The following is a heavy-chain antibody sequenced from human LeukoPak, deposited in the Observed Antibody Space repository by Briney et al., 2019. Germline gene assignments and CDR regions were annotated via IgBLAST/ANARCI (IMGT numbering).Heavy chain of an antibody. Sequence: PSETLSLTCAVSGGSISSSNWWRWVRQPPGKGLGWIGEIYHRGSTNYNPSLKSRVTISVDKSKNQFSLKLSSVTAADTAVYYCASTGYSSGWSPVNYWGQGTLVTVSS. J-gene: IGHJ4*02. V-gene: IGHV4-4*02. D-gene: IGHD6-19*01. CDR2: IYHRGST. CDR1: GGSISSSNW. CDR3: ASTGYSSGWSPVNY.